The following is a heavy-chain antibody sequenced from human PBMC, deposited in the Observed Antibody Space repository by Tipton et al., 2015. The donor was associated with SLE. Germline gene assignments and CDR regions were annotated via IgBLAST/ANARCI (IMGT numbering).Heavy chain of an antibody. CDR1: GLTLTSNT. Sequence: SLRLSCAAFGLTLTSNTFHWVRQVPGRGLEWVAMLSYDESNEHYADSVRGRFTISRDISKNTLYLQLNSLRAEDTAVYYCARSERWLQFGYLTLWGQGTLVTVSA. J-gene: IGHJ4*02. CDR2: LSYDESNE. D-gene: IGHD5-24*01. CDR3: ARSERWLQFGYLTL. V-gene: IGHV3-30*04.